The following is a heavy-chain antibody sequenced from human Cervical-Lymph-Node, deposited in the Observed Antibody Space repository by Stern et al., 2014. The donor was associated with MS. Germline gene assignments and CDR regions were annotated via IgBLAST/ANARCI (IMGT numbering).Heavy chain of an antibody. Sequence: VQLVQSGGGVVQPGRSLRLSCAASGFIFSSYAMHWVRQAPGKGLDWVAFLSNEGSKQFYADSVKGRFTISLDNSNNTLYLQMNSLRPEDTAVYYCARDTCRGGGCYFRYWGQGILITVSS. J-gene: IGHJ4*02. CDR2: LSNEGSKQ. V-gene: IGHV3-30-3*01. D-gene: IGHD2-15*01. CDR3: ARDTCRGGGCYFRY. CDR1: GFIFSSYA.